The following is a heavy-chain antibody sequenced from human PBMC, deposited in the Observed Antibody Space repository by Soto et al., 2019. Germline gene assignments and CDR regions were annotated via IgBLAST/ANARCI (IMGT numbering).Heavy chain of an antibody. CDR2: INHSGST. J-gene: IGHJ4*02. D-gene: IGHD3-10*01. CDR1: GGSFSGYY. Sequence: QVQLQQWGAGLLKPSETLSLTCAVYGGSFSGYYWTWIRQPQGKGLEWIGEINHSGSTNYNPSLKSRLNISVDTSKNQFSLKLSSVTAADTAVYSCARGYGRNFDYWGQGTLVTVSS. V-gene: IGHV4-34*01. CDR3: ARGYGRNFDY.